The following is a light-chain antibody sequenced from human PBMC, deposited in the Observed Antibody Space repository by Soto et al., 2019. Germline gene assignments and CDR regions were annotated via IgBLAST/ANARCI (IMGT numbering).Light chain of an antibody. CDR2: AAS. Sequence: IVLKQSPGTLSLYQGERATLSCRASQSVGSSLSWYQQKPGQAPRLLIYAASSRATGIPDRFSGSGSGTDFTLTISRLEPEDFAVYYCQQYGSSGTFGQGTKVDI. CDR1: QSVGSS. CDR3: QQYGSSGT. J-gene: IGKJ1*01. V-gene: IGKV3-20*01.